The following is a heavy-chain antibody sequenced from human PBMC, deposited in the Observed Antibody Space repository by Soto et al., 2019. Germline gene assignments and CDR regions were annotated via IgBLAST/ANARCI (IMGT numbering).Heavy chain of an antibody. CDR3: ARGRFRRTWFDP. CDR2: MNPDSGNT. V-gene: IGHV1-8*01. D-gene: IGHD3-16*01. CDR1: GYTFTNYA. J-gene: IGHJ5*02. Sequence: QVQLVQSGAEVKKPGASVKVSCTASGYTFTNYAIHWVRQATGQGLEWMGWMNPDSGNTGQSKQFQGRVTMSRDSSISTAYMEMSSLRSEDTAVYYCARGRFRRTWFDPWGQGTLVTVSS.